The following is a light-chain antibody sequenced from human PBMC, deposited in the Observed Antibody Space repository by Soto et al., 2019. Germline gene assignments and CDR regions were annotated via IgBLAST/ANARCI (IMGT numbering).Light chain of an antibody. CDR3: QQYANWPLT. CDR1: QSVSSN. V-gene: IGKV3-15*01. J-gene: IGKJ4*01. Sequence: EIVMTQSPATRSVSPGERATLSCRASQSVSSNLAWYQQKPGQAPRLLIYGASTRATGIPARFSGSGSGTEFTLTISSLQSELFAVYYCQQYANWPLTFGGGTKVDIK. CDR2: GAS.